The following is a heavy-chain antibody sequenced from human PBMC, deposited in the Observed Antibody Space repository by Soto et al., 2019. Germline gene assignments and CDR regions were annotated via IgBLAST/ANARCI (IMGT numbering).Heavy chain of an antibody. D-gene: IGHD4-4*01. CDR3: TRDYSNYSWFDP. CDR1: GGSMKSYY. J-gene: IGHJ5*02. CDR2: ISYTGGT. Sequence: PSETLSLTCTVSGGSMKSYYWSWIRQPPGKGLEWIGYISYTGGTRYNPSLKSRVTISLDTSKNQFSLKLTSVTAADTAVYFCTRDYSNYSWFDPWGQGAVVTVSS. V-gene: IGHV4-59*01.